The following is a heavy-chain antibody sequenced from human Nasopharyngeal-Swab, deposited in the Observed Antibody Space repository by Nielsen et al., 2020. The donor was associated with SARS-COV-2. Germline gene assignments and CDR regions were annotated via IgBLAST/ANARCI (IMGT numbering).Heavy chain of an antibody. V-gene: IGHV5-51*01. CDR3: ARFSSGVSHPYHSDF. D-gene: IGHD3/OR15-3a*01. J-gene: IGHJ4*02. CDR1: GYSFSNFW. Sequence: GESLKISCKGSGYSFSNFWIAWVRQMPGKGLEWMGIIYPGDLDTRYSPSFRGQVSISVDKSISTAFLHWSSLTASDTAMYYCARFSSGVSHPYHSDFWGQGTQVSVSS. CDR2: IYPGDLDT.